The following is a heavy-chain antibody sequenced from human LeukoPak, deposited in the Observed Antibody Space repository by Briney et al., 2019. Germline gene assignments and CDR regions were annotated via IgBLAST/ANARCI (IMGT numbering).Heavy chain of an antibody. CDR3: ATGGYSGYDGFDY. D-gene: IGHD5-12*01. J-gene: IGHJ4*02. V-gene: IGHV3-30*03. CDR1: GFTFSSYG. Sequence: GGSLGLSCAASGFTFSSYGMHWVRQAPGKGLEWVAVISYDGSNKYYADSVKGRFTISRDNSKNTLYLQMNSLRAEDTAVYYCATGGYSGYDGFDYWGQGTLVTVSS. CDR2: ISYDGSNK.